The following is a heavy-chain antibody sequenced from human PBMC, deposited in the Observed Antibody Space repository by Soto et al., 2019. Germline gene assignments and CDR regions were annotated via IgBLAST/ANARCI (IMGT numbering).Heavy chain of an antibody. CDR3: ARDASYYSLWSGYYPSRNGMDV. Sequence: VQLVESGGGVVQPGRSLRLSCAASGFTFSSFGMHWVRQAPGKGLEWVSLIWYDGSKKSYGDSVKGRFTISRDNSRNTVYLQMNSLRADDTAVYYCARDASYYSLWSGYYPSRNGMDVWGQGTTVTVSS. CDR2: IWYDGSKK. D-gene: IGHD3-3*01. J-gene: IGHJ6*02. CDR1: GFTFSSFG. V-gene: IGHV3-33*01.